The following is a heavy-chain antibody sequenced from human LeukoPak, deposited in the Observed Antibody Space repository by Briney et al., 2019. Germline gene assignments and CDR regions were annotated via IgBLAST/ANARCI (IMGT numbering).Heavy chain of an antibody. CDR1: GFTFNNYG. CDR2: ISTSSSPI. J-gene: IGHJ2*01. V-gene: IGHV3-48*01. CDR3: ARVMSRSSDWYFDL. Sequence: PGGSLRLSCAASGFTFNNYGMNWVRQAPEKGLEWVSYISTSSSPIYYADSVKGRFTISRDDAKKSLYLQMNSLRAEDTAVYYCARVMSRSSDWYFDLWGRGTLVTVSS.